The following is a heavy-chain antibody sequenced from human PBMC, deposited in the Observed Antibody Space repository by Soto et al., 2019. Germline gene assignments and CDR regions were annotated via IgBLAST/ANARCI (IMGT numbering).Heavy chain of an antibody. CDR3: AKYCSGGSCYSRPWYFDL. CDR2: ISGSGGST. D-gene: IGHD2-15*01. V-gene: IGHV3-23*01. CDR1: GFTFSSYA. J-gene: IGHJ2*01. Sequence: GGSLRLSCAASGFTFSSYAMSWVRQAPGKGLEWVSAISGSGGSTYYADSVKGRFTISRDNSKNTLYLQMNSLRAEDTAVYYCAKYCSGGSCYSRPWYFDLWGRGTLVTVSS.